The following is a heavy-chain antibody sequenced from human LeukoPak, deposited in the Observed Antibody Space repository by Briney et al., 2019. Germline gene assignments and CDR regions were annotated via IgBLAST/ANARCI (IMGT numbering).Heavy chain of an antibody. CDR1: SGSISTSNYY. D-gene: IGHD3-10*01. CDR3: AGGGKYYWAPDF. CDR2: IFYSGST. J-gene: IGHJ4*02. Sequence: SETLSLTCTVSSGSISTSNYYWGWVRQPPGKALEWIGNIFYSGSTYYSPSLKSRVTISLDTSRNQFSLRLSSVTALDTAIYYCAGGGKYYWAPDFWGQGTLVTVSS. V-gene: IGHV4-39*07.